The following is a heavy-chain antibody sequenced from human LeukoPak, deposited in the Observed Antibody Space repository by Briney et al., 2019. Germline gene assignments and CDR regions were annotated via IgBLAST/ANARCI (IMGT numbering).Heavy chain of an antibody. CDR2: ISGSGGST. V-gene: IGHV3-23*01. Sequence: PGGSQRLSCAASGFTFSSYAMSWVRQAPGKGLEWVSAISGSGGSTYYADSVKGRFTISRDNSKNTLYLQMNSLRAEDTAVYYCAKGNSGSYWGHFDYWGQGTLVTVSS. D-gene: IGHD1-26*01. CDR3: AKGNSGSYWGHFDY. CDR1: GFTFSSYA. J-gene: IGHJ4*02.